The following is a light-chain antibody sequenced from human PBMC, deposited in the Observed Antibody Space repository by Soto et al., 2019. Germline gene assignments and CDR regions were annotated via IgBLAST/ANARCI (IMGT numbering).Light chain of an antibody. CDR2: AAS. CDR3: QQSYSTPWP. Sequence: DIQMTQSPSSLSASVGDRVTITCRASQSMSSYLNWYQQKPGKAPKLLIYAASSLQSGVPSRFSGSGSVTDLPLTISRLQPEDFATYDCQQSYSTPWPFGQGTKVESK. J-gene: IGKJ1*01. CDR1: QSMSSY. V-gene: IGKV1-39*01.